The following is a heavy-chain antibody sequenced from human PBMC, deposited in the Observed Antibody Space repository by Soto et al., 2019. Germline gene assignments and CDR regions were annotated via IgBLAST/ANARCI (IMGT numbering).Heavy chain of an antibody. CDR2: ISAYNGNT. J-gene: IGHJ5*02. CDR3: ANPSGDCSGGSCYYWFDP. CDR1: GYTFTSYG. V-gene: IGHV1-18*01. D-gene: IGHD2-15*01. Sequence: QVQLVQSGAEVKKPGASVKVSCKASGYTFTSYGISWVRQAPGQGLEWMGWISAYNGNTNYAQKLQGRVTMTTDTSTSTAYMELRRLGSDDTAVYYCANPSGDCSGGSCYYWFDPWGQGTLVTVSS.